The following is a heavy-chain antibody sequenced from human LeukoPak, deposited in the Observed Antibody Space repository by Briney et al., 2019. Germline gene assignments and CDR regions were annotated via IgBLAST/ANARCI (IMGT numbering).Heavy chain of an antibody. CDR1: GGSLGSYY. Sequence: SQTLSLTCTVSGGSLGSYYWSWIRQPAGKGLEWIGRIYSTGSTNYNPSLKSRVTMSVDPSKNQFSLRLRSVTAADTAVYYCARQIASAGTAGFDFWGQGALVTVSS. D-gene: IGHD6-13*01. J-gene: IGHJ4*02. CDR2: IYSTGST. CDR3: ARQIASAGTAGFDF. V-gene: IGHV4-4*07.